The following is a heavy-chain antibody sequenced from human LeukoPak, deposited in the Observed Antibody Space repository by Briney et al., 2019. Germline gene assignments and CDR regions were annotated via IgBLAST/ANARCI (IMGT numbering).Heavy chain of an antibody. CDR2: INPNSGGT. D-gene: IGHD2-2*01. Sequence: ASVKVSCKASGYTFTGYYMHWVRQAPGQGLEWMGWINPNSGGTNYAQKFQGRVTMTRDTSISTAYMELSRLRSDDTAVYYCARDYEPYCSSTSCYPSWGQGTLVTVSS. CDR3: ARDYEPYCSSTSCYPS. J-gene: IGHJ4*02. V-gene: IGHV1-2*02. CDR1: GYTFTGYY.